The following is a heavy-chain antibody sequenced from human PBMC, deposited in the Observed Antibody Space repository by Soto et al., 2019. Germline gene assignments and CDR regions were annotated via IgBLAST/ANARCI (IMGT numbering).Heavy chain of an antibody. CDR3: ARGVLRYFDWPRITNYYYYGMDV. D-gene: IGHD3-9*01. V-gene: IGHV3-30-3*01. CDR1: GFTFSSYA. Sequence: PGGSLRLSCAASGFTFSSYAMHWVRQAPGKGLEWVAVISYDGSNKYYADSVKGRFTISRDNSKNTLYLQMNSLRAEDTAVYYCARGVLRYFDWPRITNYYYYGMDVWGQGTTVTVSS. J-gene: IGHJ6*02. CDR2: ISYDGSNK.